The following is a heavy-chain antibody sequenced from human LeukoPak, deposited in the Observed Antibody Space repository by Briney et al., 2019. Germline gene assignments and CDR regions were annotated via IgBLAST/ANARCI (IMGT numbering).Heavy chain of an antibody. CDR2: ISSGSGTI. V-gene: IGHV3-48*01. CDR1: GFTFSSYS. D-gene: IGHD1-26*01. J-gene: IGHJ3*02. Sequence: GALRLSCAASGFTFSSYSMNWVRQAPGKGLEWVSPISSGSGTIYYADSVKGRFTISRDNAKNSLYLQMNSLRAEDTAVYYCARWGSGATRAFDIWGQGTMVTVSS. CDR3: ARWGSGATRAFDI.